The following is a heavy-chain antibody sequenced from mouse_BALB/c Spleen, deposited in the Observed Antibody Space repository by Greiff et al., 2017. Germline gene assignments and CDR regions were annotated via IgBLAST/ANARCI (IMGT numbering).Heavy chain of an antibody. V-gene: IGHV3-6*02. CDR1: GYSITSGYY. CDR3: ASYYGSSLYYYAMDY. D-gene: IGHD1-1*01. CDR2: ISYDGSN. Sequence: EVQLQQSGPGLVKPSQSLSLTCSVTGYSITSGYYWNWIRQFPGNKLEWMGYISYDGSNNYNPSLKNRISITRDTSKNQFFLKLNSVTTEDTATYYCASYYGSSLYYYAMDYWGQGTSVTVSS. J-gene: IGHJ4*01.